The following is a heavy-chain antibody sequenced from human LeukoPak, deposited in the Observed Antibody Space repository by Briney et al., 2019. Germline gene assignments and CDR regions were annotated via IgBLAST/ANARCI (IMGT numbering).Heavy chain of an antibody. CDR1: GFTYSNYS. V-gene: IGHV3-21*01. D-gene: IGHD7-27*01. CDR2: FSSSSRYK. J-gene: IGHJ3*02. Sequence: GGSVTLFCAPCGFTYSNYSMNWVRQATGRGLDWVSSFSSSSRYKYYADSVRGRFTIARDNTKNSLYLQMNSLAAEDTAVYYCARDSTTGDRNAFDIWGQGTMVTVSS. CDR3: ARDSTTGDRNAFDI.